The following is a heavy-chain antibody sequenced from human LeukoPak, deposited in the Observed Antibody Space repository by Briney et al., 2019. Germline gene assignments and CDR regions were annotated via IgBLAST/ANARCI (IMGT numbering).Heavy chain of an antibody. CDR3: AREGTYYDILTGYSPDY. D-gene: IGHD3-9*01. J-gene: IGHJ4*02. CDR1: GFTFSRYW. V-gene: IGHV3-74*01. Sequence: GSLRLSCAASGFTFSRYWMHWVRQAPGKGLVWASHINSDGSTTSSADSVKGRFTISRDNAKNTLYLEMNSLRAEDTAVYYCAREGTYYDILTGYSPDYWGQGTLVTVSS. CDR2: INSDGSTT.